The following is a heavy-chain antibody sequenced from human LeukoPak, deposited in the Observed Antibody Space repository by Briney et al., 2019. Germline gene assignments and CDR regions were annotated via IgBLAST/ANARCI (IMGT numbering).Heavy chain of an antibody. J-gene: IGHJ4*02. D-gene: IGHD4-17*01. Sequence: PGGSLRLSCAASGFTFSSYAMHWVRQAPGKGLEWVAVISYDGSNKYYADSVKGRFTISRDNSKNTLYLQMNSLRAEDTAVYYCAKDPGEYGDYYYFDYWGQGTLVTVSS. CDR2: ISYDGSNK. CDR3: AKDPGEYGDYYYFDY. CDR1: GFTFSSYA. V-gene: IGHV3-30-3*01.